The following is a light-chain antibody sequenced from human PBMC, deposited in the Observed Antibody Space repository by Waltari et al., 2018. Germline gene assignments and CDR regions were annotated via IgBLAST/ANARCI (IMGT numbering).Light chain of an antibody. CDR1: QSIRNN. V-gene: IGKV3-15*01. CDR2: GAS. CDR3: HHYNKRPPSYT. J-gene: IGKJ2*01. Sequence: EIVMTQSPVTLSVSPGERVTLSCRASQSIRNNLARYQQKAGQPPRLLIDGASTRAPGLPARFSGSGSGTEFALTISSLQPEDFAVYYCHHYNKRPPSYTFGQGTRLEIK.